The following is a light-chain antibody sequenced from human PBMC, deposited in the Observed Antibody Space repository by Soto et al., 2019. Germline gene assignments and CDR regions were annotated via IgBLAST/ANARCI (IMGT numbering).Light chain of an antibody. CDR3: SSYTSTRTYV. CDR2: EVS. CDR1: SSDVGGYNY. Sequence: QSALTQPPSASGSPGQSVTISCTGTSSDVGGYNYVSWYQQHPGKAPKLMIYEVSKRPSGVPDRFSGSKSGNTASLTVSGLQAEDEADYYCSSYTSTRTYVFGTGTQLTVL. V-gene: IGLV2-8*01. J-gene: IGLJ1*01.